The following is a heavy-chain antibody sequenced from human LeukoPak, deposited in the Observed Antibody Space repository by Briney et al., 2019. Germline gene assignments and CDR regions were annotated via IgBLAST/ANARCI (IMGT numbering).Heavy chain of an antibody. V-gene: IGHV3-23*01. D-gene: IGHD3-10*01. CDR3: AKDRNSFGSGGSDY. CDR1: GFTFSIYA. Sequence: GGSLRLSCAASGFTFSIYAMSWVRKAPGKGLEWVSSISDSRGDTNYAASVKGRFTISRDNYKNTLYLQMNSLRADDTAVYYCAKDRNSFGSGGSDYWGQGTLVTVSS. J-gene: IGHJ4*02. CDR2: ISDSRGDT.